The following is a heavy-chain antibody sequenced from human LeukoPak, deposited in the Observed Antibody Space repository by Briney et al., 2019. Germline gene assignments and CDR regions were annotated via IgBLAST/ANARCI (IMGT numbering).Heavy chain of an antibody. CDR1: GFTFSSYA. D-gene: IGHD3-10*01. J-gene: IGHJ4*02. Sequence: GGSLRLSCAASGFTFSSYAMSWVRQAPGKGLEWVSAISGSGGSTYYADSVKGRFTISRDNSKNTLYLQMNSLRAEDTAVYYRAKDWGSGSYYNSYYFDYWGQGTLVTVSS. CDR3: AKDWGSGSYYNSYYFDY. CDR2: ISGSGGST. V-gene: IGHV3-23*01.